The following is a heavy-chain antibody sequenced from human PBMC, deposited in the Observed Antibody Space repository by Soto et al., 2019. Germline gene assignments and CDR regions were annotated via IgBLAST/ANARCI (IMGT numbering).Heavy chain of an antibody. Sequence: EVQLLESGGGLVQPGGSLRLSCAASGFTFSSYAMSRVRQAPGKGLEWVSAISGSGGSTYYADSVKGRFTISRDNSKNTLYLQMNSLRAEDTAVYYCAKDGHYDFWSGYHDYWGQGTLVTVSS. CDR1: GFTFSSYA. CDR2: ISGSGGST. CDR3: AKDGHYDFWSGYHDY. V-gene: IGHV3-23*01. D-gene: IGHD3-3*01. J-gene: IGHJ4*02.